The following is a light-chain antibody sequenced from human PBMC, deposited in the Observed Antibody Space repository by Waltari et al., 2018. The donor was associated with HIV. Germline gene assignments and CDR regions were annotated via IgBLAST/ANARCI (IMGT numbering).Light chain of an antibody. J-gene: IGLJ2*01. CDR1: ALPKQF. V-gene: IGLV3-25*03. CDR2: KDS. Sequence: SYELTQQPSVSVSPGQTATITCSGAALPKQFAYWYQQKPGQAPLLVIYKDSGRPSGIPDRFSGSNSGTTVTLIISGVQAEDEADYYCESADSTGNYWAFGGGTKLTVL. CDR3: ESADSTGNYWA.